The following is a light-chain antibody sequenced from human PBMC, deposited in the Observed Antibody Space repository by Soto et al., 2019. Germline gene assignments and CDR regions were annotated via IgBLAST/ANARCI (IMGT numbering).Light chain of an antibody. CDR3: QRYGSSPPWT. Sequence: EIVLTQSPGTLSLSPGERATLSCRASQSVSSSYLAWYQQKPGQAPRLLIYGASSRATGIPDRFSGSGSGTDFTHTSSRLEPEDFAVYYCQRYGSSPPWTFGQGTKVEIK. V-gene: IGKV3-20*01. J-gene: IGKJ1*01. CDR2: GAS. CDR1: QSVSSSY.